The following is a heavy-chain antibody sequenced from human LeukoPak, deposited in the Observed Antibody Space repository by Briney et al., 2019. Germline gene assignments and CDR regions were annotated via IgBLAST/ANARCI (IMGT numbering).Heavy chain of an antibody. Sequence: PGGSLRLSCAASGFTVSSNYMNWVRQAPGKGLEWVSVIYGDGNTHYTDSVKGRFTISRDNSKNTVLLQMNSLRAEDTAVYYCARASFYYDSRALDPWGQGALVTVSS. V-gene: IGHV3-53*01. D-gene: IGHD3-22*01. CDR3: ARASFYYDSRALDP. CDR1: GFTVSSNY. J-gene: IGHJ5*02. CDR2: IYGDGNT.